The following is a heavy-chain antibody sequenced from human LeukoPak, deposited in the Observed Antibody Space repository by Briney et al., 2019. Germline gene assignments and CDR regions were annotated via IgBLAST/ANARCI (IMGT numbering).Heavy chain of an antibody. CDR2: ISGSGGGT. CDR3: AREIVVVPAAIFDAFDI. D-gene: IGHD2-2*01. J-gene: IGHJ3*02. Sequence: GGSLRLSCAASGFTFSSYAMSWVRQAPGKGLEWVSAISGSGGGTYYADSVKGRFTISRDNSKNTLYLQMNSLRAEDTAVYYCAREIVVVPAAIFDAFDIWGQGTMVTVSS. CDR1: GFTFSSYA. V-gene: IGHV3-23*01.